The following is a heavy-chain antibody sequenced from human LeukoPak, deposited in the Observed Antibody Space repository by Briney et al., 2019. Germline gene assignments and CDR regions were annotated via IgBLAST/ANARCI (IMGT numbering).Heavy chain of an antibody. Sequence: GGSLRLSCAASGFTFDDYAMHWVRHAPGKGLEWVSGISWNSGSIGYADSVKGRFTISRDNAKNSLYLQMNSLRAEDTALYYCAKDLFEYSSGWYFDYWGQGTLVTVSS. D-gene: IGHD6-19*01. CDR3: AKDLFEYSSGWYFDY. CDR1: GFTFDDYA. CDR2: ISWNSGSI. J-gene: IGHJ4*02. V-gene: IGHV3-9*01.